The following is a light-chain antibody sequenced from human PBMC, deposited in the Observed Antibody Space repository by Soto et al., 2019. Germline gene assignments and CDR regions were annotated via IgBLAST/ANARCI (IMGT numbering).Light chain of an antibody. V-gene: IGKV1-5*03. CDR3: QQYSAYPLP. CDR2: WAS. Sequence: DIQLTQSPSILSASVGDRVTITCRASENIYGYLAWYQQKPGEAPKLLIYWASTLVSWVPSRFTGGESGTEFTLTISDLQPDDFATYFCQQYSAYPLPFGGVTKVHVK. J-gene: IGKJ4*01. CDR1: ENIYGY.